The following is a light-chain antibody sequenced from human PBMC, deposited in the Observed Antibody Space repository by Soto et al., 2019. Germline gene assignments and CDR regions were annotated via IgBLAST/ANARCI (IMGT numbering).Light chain of an antibody. CDR2: DAS. CDR1: QSISKD. J-gene: IGKJ1*01. V-gene: IGKV1-39*01. CDR3: QQSYSTPWT. Sequence: VQMTQSPSSLSASLGYTVTLTCRASQSISKDLNWYQQKPGKAPILLISDASTLQSDVPSRFSGAVSGTDFTLTITNLQPEDFATYFCQQSYSTPWTFGLGSKVDIK.